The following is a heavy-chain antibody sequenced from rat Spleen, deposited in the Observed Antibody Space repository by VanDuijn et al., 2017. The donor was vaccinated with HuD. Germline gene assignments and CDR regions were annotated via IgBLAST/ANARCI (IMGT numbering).Heavy chain of an antibody. V-gene: IGHV5-29*01. J-gene: IGHJ2*01. CDR1: GFTFSNYG. Sequence: EVQLVESGGGLVQPGRSLKLSCAASGFTFSNYGMAWVRQAPTKGLEWVAAISYDGSSTYYRDSVKGRFIISRDNAKSTLYLQMDSLRSEDTATYYCVRQWDYWGQGVLVTVSS. CDR3: VRQWDY. CDR2: ISYDGSST.